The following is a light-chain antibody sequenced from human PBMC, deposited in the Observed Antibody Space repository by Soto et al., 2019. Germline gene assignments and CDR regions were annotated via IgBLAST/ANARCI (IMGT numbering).Light chain of an antibody. CDR3: CSYTASSTVV. J-gene: IGLJ2*01. Sequence: QSVLTQPASVSGSPGQSITISCTGTSSDVGGYNYVSWYQQYPGKAPKVIIYDVSNRPSGVSNRFSGSKSGNTASLTVSGLQAEDEADYYCCSYTASSTVVFGGGTKVTVL. CDR1: SSDVGGYNY. V-gene: IGLV2-14*01. CDR2: DVS.